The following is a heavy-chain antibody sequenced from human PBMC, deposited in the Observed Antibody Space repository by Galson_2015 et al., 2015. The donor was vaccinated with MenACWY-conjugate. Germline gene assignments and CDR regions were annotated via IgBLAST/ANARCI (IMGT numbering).Heavy chain of an antibody. V-gene: IGHV3-15*01. J-gene: IGHJ1*01. CDR3: ARGVYDSSGYYFP. CDR1: GFTFSNAW. CDR2: IKSKTHSGTP. D-gene: IGHD3-22*01. Sequence: SLRLSCAASGFTFSNAWMTWVRQAPGKGLEWVGRIKSKTHSGTPDYAAPVNGRFTISRDDSRNTVYLEMNGLKAEDTAVYYCARGVYDSSGYYFPWGQGTLVTVSS.